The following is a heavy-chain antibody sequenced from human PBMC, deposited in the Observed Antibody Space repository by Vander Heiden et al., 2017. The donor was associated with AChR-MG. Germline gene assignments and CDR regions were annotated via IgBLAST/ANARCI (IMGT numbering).Heavy chain of an antibody. CDR2: IDWDDDK. D-gene: IGHD5-18*01. V-gene: IGHV2-70*01. CDR3: ARTDTAMALDYYYYYMDV. Sequence: QVTLRESGPALVKPTQPLTLTCTFSGFSLSTSGICVSWIRQPPGKALEWLALIDWDDDKYYSTSLKTRLTISKDTSKNQVVLTMTNMDPVDTATYYCARTDTAMALDYYYYYMDVWGKGTTVTVSS. J-gene: IGHJ6*03. CDR1: GFSLSTSGIC.